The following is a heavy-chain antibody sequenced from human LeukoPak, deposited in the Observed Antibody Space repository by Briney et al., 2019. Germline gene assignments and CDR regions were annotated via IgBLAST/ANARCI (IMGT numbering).Heavy chain of an antibody. CDR3: VTTVTTGHYYYYYMDV. Sequence: ASVKVSCKASGYTFTSYYMHWVRQAPGQGLEWMGIINPSGGSTSYAQKFQGRVTMTRDTSTSTVYMELSSLRSEDTAVYYCVTTVTTGHYYYYYMDVWGKGTTVTVSS. V-gene: IGHV1-46*01. CDR1: GYTFTSYY. D-gene: IGHD4-11*01. J-gene: IGHJ6*03. CDR2: INPSGGST.